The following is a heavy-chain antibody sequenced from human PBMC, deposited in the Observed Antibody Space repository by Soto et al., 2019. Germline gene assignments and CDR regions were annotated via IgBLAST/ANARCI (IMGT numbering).Heavy chain of an antibody. CDR1: GFTFGTTD. CDR2: IDGSGGIT. V-gene: IGHV3-23*01. D-gene: IGHD3-10*01. CDR3: VKNSGWFNT. J-gene: IGHJ5*02. Sequence: QLLQSGGGLVQPGGSLTLSCAASGFTFGTTDMSWVRQAPGEGLEWVSTIDGSGGITYYADSVKGRFTISRDNSRNTAYLQKNSLRGDDTALYYCVKNSGWFNTWGQGALVTVSS.